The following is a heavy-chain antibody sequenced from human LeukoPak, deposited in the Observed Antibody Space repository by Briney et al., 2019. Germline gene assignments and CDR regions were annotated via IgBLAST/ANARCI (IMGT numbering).Heavy chain of an antibody. J-gene: IGHJ5*02. CDR2: ISSSGSTL. CDR1: GFPFSSYE. Sequence: GSLRLSFAASGFPFSSYEVNWVRPGPGKGLEWVSYISSSGSTLYYSDSVKGRFTISRGNAKNSLYLQMNSLRAEDTAVYYCARVRRIIAAVGTGTRRENWFDPWGQGTLVTVSS. V-gene: IGHV3-48*03. CDR3: ARVRRIIAAVGTGTRRENWFDP. D-gene: IGHD6-13*01.